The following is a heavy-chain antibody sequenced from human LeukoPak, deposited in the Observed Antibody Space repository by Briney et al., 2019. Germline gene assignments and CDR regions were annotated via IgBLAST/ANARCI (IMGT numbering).Heavy chain of an antibody. CDR2: IYTSGST. J-gene: IGHJ3*02. V-gene: IGHV4-61*02. D-gene: IGHD7-27*01. Sequence: PSETLSLTCTVSGGSISSSSYYWSWIRQPAGKGLEWIGRIYTSGSTNYNPSLKSRVTISVDTSKNQFSLKLSSVTAADTAVYYCARVRANRGYDAFDIWGQGTTVTVSS. CDR1: GGSISSSSYY. CDR3: ARVRANRGYDAFDI.